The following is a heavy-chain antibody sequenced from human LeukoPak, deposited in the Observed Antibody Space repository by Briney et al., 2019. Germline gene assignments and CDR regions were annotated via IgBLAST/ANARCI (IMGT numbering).Heavy chain of an antibody. CDR3: ASGYAEGGDY. V-gene: IGHV1-69*13. J-gene: IGHJ4*02. CDR2: IITIFGTA. CDR1: GGTFSSYA. Sequence: ASVKVSCKASGGTFSSYAISWVRQAPGQGLEWMGGIITIFGTAKYAQKFQGRVTITADESTSTAYMELSSLRSEDTAVYYCASGYAEGGDYWGQGTLVTVSS. D-gene: IGHD5-18*01.